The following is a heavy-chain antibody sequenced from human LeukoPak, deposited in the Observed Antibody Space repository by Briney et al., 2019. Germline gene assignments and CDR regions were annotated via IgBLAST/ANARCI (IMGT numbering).Heavy chain of an antibody. Sequence: GGSLTLSCAASGFTSSSNYMSWVRQAPGRGLEWFAVIYSGGSTYYADSVKGRFTISRDSSKNTLYLQMNSLRAEDTAVYYCARAPSLWLQFDYWGQGTLVTVSS. D-gene: IGHD5-12*01. V-gene: IGHV3-53*01. CDR1: GFTSSSNY. CDR3: ARAPSLWLQFDY. CDR2: IYSGGST. J-gene: IGHJ4*02.